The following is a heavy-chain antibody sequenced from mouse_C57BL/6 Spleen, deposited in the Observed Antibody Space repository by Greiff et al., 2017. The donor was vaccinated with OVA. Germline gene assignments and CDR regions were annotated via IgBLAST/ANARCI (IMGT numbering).Heavy chain of an antibody. D-gene: IGHD3-2*02. CDR1: GYTFTDYN. CDR3: ARGSSGYGWFAY. J-gene: IGHJ3*01. CDR2: INPNNGGT. V-gene: IGHV1-18*01. Sequence: VQLQQSGPELVKPGASVKIPCKASGYTFTDYNMDWVKQSHGKSLEWIGDINPNNGGTIYNQKFKGKATLTVAKSSSTAYMELRSLTSEDTAVYYCARGSSGYGWFAYWGQGTLVTVSA.